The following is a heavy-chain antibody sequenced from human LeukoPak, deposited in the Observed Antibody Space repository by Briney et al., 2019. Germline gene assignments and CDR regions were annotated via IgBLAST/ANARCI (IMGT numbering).Heavy chain of an antibody. CDR3: ARVESTKNYDILTGYKLKPFDY. V-gene: IGHV1-2*05. CDR1: GYTFTGYY. Sequence: ASVKVSCKASGYTFTGYYMHWVRQAPGQGLEWMGRINPNSGGTNYAQKFQGRVTMTRDTSISTAYMELSRLRSDDTVVYYCARVESTKNYDILTGYKLKPFDYWGQGTLVTVSS. D-gene: IGHD3-9*01. J-gene: IGHJ4*02. CDR2: INPNSGGT.